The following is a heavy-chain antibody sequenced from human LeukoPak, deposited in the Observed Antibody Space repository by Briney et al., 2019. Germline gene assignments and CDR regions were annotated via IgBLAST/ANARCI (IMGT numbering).Heavy chain of an antibody. D-gene: IGHD3-3*01. J-gene: IGHJ4*02. CDR1: GYTFTGYY. Sequence: ASVKVSCKASGYTFTGYYMHWVRQAPGQGLEWMGRINPNSGGTNYAQKFQGRVTMTRDTSISTAYMELSRLRSDDTAVYYCARGPLLRFLEWASGDYWGQGTLVTVSS. V-gene: IGHV1-2*06. CDR2: INPNSGGT. CDR3: ARGPLLRFLEWASGDY.